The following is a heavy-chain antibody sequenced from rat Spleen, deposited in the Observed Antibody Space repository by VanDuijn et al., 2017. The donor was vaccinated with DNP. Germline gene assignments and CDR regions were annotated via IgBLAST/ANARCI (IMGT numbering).Heavy chain of an antibody. CDR3: TGYEQLYRNAMDA. CDR2: ISIKTHNYAT. J-gene: IGHJ4*01. V-gene: IGHV10-4*01. CDR1: GFDFNTYA. Sequence: EVQVVESGGGLVQPKGSLKLSCAASGFDFNTYAMSWVRQAPGKGLDWVASISIKTHNYATLYADSVKERFTISRDDSQSMVYLQMNNLKTEDTALYYCTGYEQLYRNAMDAWGQGTSVTVSS. D-gene: IGHD1-2*01.